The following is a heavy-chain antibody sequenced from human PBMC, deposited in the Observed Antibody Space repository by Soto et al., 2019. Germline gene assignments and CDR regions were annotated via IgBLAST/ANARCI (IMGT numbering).Heavy chain of an antibody. D-gene: IGHD6-19*01. CDR1: GGSISSYY. Sequence: QVQLQESGPGLVKPSETLSLTCTVSGGSISSYYWSWIRQPPGKGLEWIGYIYYSGSTNYNPSLKSRVTISVDTSKNQFSLKLSSVTAADSAVYYCARDSVAGLAYYYYGMDVWGLGITVTVSS. J-gene: IGHJ6*02. CDR3: ARDSVAGLAYYYYGMDV. V-gene: IGHV4-59*01. CDR2: IYYSGST.